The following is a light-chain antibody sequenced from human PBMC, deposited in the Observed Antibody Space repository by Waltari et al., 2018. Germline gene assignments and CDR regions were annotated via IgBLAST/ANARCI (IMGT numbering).Light chain of an antibody. CDR1: SSDVGAYDY. Sequence: QSALTQPASVSGSPGHSITISCTGTSSDVGAYDYVSWYQQYPGKAPKLMIFEVSNRPSGASIRFSGSKSGNTASLTISGLLPEDEADYYCSSFTTSSTQVFGTGTKVTV. J-gene: IGLJ1*01. V-gene: IGLV2-14*01. CDR2: EVS. CDR3: SSFTTSSTQV.